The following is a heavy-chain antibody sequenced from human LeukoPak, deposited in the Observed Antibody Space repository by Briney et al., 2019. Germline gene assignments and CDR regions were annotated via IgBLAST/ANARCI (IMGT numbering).Heavy chain of an antibody. CDR2: INSDGSST. CDR3: ARVGGYNYMNDY. V-gene: IGHV3-74*01. CDR1: GFTFSRLW. Sequence: GGSLRLSCAASGFTFSRLWMHWVRQAPGKGLVWVSRINSDGSSTTYADSVKGRFTISRDNAKNTLYLQMNSLRAEDTAVYYCARVGGYNYMNDYWGQGTLVTVSS. J-gene: IGHJ4*02. D-gene: IGHD5-24*01.